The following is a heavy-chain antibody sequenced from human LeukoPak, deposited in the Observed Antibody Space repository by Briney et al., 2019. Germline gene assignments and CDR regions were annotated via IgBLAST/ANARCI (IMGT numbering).Heavy chain of an antibody. CDR3: AKDHGIIVVVTATPLDY. CDR1: GFTFSDYY. J-gene: IGHJ4*02. D-gene: IGHD2-21*02. V-gene: IGHV3-11*04. Sequence: GGSLRLSCAASGFTFSDYYMSWIRQAPGKGLEWVSYISSSGSTIYYADSVKGRFTISRDNAKNSLYLQMNSLRAEDTAVYYCAKDHGIIVVVTATPLDYWGQGTLVTVSS. CDR2: ISSSGSTI.